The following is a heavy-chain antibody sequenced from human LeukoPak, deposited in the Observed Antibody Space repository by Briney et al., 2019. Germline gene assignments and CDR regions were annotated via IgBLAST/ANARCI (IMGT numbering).Heavy chain of an antibody. CDR1: SYSISSGYY. V-gene: IGHV4-38-2*01. D-gene: IGHD3-10*01. CDR3: ARTGLYGSGSSDY. Sequence: SETLSLTCAVSSYSISSGYYWGWIRQPPGKGLEWIGIIYHSGGTYYNPSLKSRVTISVDTSKNQFSLKLSSVTAADTAVYYCARTGLYGSGSSDYWGQGTLVTVSS. J-gene: IGHJ4*02. CDR2: IYHSGGT.